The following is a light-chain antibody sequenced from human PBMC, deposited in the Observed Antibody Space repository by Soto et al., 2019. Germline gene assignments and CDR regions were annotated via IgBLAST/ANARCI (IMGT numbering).Light chain of an antibody. CDR2: DAS. J-gene: IGKJ1*01. Sequence: DIQPTQSPSTLSASVGDRITITCRASQSIGTWLAWYQHRPGEGPKLLIHDASSLESGVPSRFSGSGSATEFSLTISSLESGDSGTYHCQQYATYAPSTFGQGTKVDIK. CDR3: QQYATYAPST. V-gene: IGKV1-5*01. CDR1: QSIGTW.